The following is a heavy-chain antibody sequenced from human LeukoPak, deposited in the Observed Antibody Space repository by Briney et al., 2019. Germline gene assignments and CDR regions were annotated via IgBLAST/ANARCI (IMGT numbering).Heavy chain of an antibody. CDR3: ARAQRPTTQWEVDAASEI. Sequence: GASVKVSCKASAYIFSSFVISWVRQAPGQGLEWMGWISIYNGNKNYAQKFHGRVTMTTDTSTSTAYMELRSLRSDDTAVYYCARAQRPTTQWEVDAASEIWGQGTMVTVSS. CDR2: ISIYNGNK. D-gene: IGHD1-26*01. CDR1: AYIFSSFV. J-gene: IGHJ3*02. V-gene: IGHV1-18*01.